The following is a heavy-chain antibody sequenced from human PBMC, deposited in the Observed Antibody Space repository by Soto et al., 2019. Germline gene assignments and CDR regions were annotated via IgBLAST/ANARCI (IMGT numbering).Heavy chain of an antibody. V-gene: IGHV3-23*01. CDR1: GFTFSSYA. J-gene: IGHJ4*02. CDR3: AKDLEAYCGGDCYPQGFDY. D-gene: IGHD2-21*02. Sequence: GGSLRLSCAASGFTFSSYAMSWVRQAPGKGLEWVSAISGSGGSTYYADSVKGRFTISRDNSKNTLYLQMNSLRAEDTAVYYCAKDLEAYCGGDCYPQGFDYWGQGTLVTVSS. CDR2: ISGSGGST.